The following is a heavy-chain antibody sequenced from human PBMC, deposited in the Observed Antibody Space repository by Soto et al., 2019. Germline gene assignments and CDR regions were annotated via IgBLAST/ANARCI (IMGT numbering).Heavy chain of an antibody. J-gene: IGHJ4*02. CDR3: ARGFIGHSYGSPLDY. D-gene: IGHD5-18*01. V-gene: IGHV3-21*01. CDR1: GFTFSSYS. Sequence: GGSLRLSCAASGFTFSSYSMNWVRQAPGKGLEWVSSISSSSSYIYYADSVKGRFTISRDNAKNSLYLQMNSLRAEDTAVYYCARGFIGHSYGSPLDYWGQGTLVTVSS. CDR2: ISSSSSYI.